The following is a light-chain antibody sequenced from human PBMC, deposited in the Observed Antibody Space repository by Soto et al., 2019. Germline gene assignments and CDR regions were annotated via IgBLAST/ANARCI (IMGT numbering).Light chain of an antibody. CDR1: SSDVGGHNY. V-gene: IGLV2-14*01. CDR3: SSYTSSSTLV. Sequence: ALTQPASVSGAPGQSITISCTGTSSDVGGHNYVSWYQQHPGKAPKLMIYEVSNRPSGISNRFSGSKSGNTASLTISGLQAEDEADYYCSSYTSSSTLVFGGGTKVTV. CDR2: EVS. J-gene: IGLJ2*01.